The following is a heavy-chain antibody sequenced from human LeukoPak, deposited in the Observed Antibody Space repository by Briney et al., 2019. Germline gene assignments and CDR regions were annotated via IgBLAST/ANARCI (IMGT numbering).Heavy chain of an antibody. V-gene: IGHV4-39*07. Sequence: SETLSLTCTVSGGSISSSSYYWGWIRQPPGKGLEWIGSIYYSGSTYYNPSLKSRVTISVDTSKNQFSLKLSSVTAADTAVYYCARGGVAAAGTFQFDYWGQGTLVTVSS. CDR3: ARGGVAAAGTFQFDY. D-gene: IGHD6-13*01. CDR1: GGSISSSSYY. J-gene: IGHJ4*02. CDR2: IYYSGST.